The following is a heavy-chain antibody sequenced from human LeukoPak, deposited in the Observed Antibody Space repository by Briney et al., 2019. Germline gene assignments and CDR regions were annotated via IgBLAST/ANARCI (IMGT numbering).Heavy chain of an antibody. CDR3: ARGCSGGSCYPSSRYYYYYYMDV. CDR1: GGSISSYY. Sequence: SETLSLTCTVSGGSISSYYWSWIRQPPGKGLEWIGYIYYSGSTNYNPSLKSRVTISVDTSKNQFSLKLSYVNAADTAVYYCARGCSGGSCYPSSRYYYYYYMDVWGKGTTVTVSS. D-gene: IGHD2-15*01. CDR2: IYYSGST. V-gene: IGHV4-59*01. J-gene: IGHJ6*03.